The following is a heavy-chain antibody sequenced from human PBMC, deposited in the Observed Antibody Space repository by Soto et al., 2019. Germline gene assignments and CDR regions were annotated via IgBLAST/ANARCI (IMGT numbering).Heavy chain of an antibody. V-gene: IGHV5-51*01. Sequence: PGESLKISCKGSGYSFTSYWIGWVRQMPGKGLEWMGIIYPGDSDTRYSPSFQGQVTISADKSISTAYLQWSSLKASDTAMYYCAGRTSGRRLGFYYYYYGMDVWGQGTTVTVSS. D-gene: IGHD3-16*01. CDR2: IYPGDSDT. CDR1: GYSFTSYW. J-gene: IGHJ6*02. CDR3: AGRTSGRRLGFYYYYYGMDV.